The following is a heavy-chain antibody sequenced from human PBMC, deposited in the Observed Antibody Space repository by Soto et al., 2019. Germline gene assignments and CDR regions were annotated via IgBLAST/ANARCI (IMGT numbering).Heavy chain of an antibody. Sequence: QVQLVQSGAEVKKPGSSVKVSCKASGGTFSSYAISWVRQAPGQGLEWMGGIIPIFGTANYAQKFQGRVTITADESTSTAYMELSSLRSEDTAVYYCARVLHFDSCGYYSPYYYFDYWGQGTLVTVSS. V-gene: IGHV1-69*01. J-gene: IGHJ4*02. CDR3: ARVLHFDSCGYYSPYYYFDY. CDR1: GGTFSSYA. CDR2: IIPIFGTA. D-gene: IGHD3-22*01.